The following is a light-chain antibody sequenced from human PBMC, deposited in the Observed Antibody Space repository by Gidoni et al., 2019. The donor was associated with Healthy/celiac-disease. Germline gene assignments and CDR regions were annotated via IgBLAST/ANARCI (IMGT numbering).Light chain of an antibody. CDR2: SNN. CDR1: SSNIGSNT. V-gene: IGLV1-44*01. J-gene: IGLJ3*02. CDR3: AAWDDSLNGWV. Sequence: QSVLTQPPSASGTPGQRVTISCSGSSSNIGSNTVNGYQQLPGTAPKLLIYSNNQRPAGVPDRFSVSKSGTSASLAISGLQSEDEADYYCAAWDDSLNGWVFGGGTKLTVL.